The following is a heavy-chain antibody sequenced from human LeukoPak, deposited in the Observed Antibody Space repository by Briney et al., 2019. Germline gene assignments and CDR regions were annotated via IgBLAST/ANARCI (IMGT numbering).Heavy chain of an antibody. CDR2: INSDGSST. D-gene: IGHD6-19*01. V-gene: IGHV3-74*01. Sequence: PGGSLRLSCAASGFTFSTYWMHWVRQAPGKGLVGVSRINSDGSSTSYADSVKGRFTISRDNAKNTLYLQMNSLRAEDTAVYYCARSQTIAVADWFDPWGQGTLVTVSS. CDR1: GFTFSTYW. CDR3: ARSQTIAVADWFDP. J-gene: IGHJ5*02.